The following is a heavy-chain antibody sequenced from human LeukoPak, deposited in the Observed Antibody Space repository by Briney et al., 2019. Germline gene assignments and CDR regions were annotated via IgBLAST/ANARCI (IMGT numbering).Heavy chain of an antibody. J-gene: IGHJ4*02. Sequence: SETLSLTCTVSGGSINSYYWSWTRQSPGKGLEWIGYIYYSGSTDYNPSLKSRVTISVDSSKNQFSLKLTSVTAADTAVYFCARHHCSGASCYYFDYWGQGTLVTVSS. CDR3: ARHHCSGASCYYFDY. V-gene: IGHV4-59*13. CDR1: GGSINSYY. D-gene: IGHD2-15*01. CDR2: IYYSGST.